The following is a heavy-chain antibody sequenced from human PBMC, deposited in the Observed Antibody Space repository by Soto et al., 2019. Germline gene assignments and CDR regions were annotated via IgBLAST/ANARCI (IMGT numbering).Heavy chain of an antibody. CDR2: IKSKTDGGTT. CDR1: GVTFSNAG. CDR3: TTAYSSSWYPGAV. V-gene: IGHV3-15*07. D-gene: IGHD6-13*01. J-gene: IGHJ6*01. Sequence: GGSLRLCCAASGVTFSNAGMNWVRQAPGKGLEWVGRIKSKTDGGTTDYAAPVKGRFTISRDDSKNTLYLQMNSLKTEDTAVYYCTTAYSSSWYPGAVWGQGTTVTVSS.